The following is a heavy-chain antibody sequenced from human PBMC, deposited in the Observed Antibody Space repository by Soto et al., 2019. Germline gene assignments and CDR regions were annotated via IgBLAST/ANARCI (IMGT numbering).Heavy chain of an antibody. CDR2: ISSSSSYI. V-gene: IGHV3-21*01. Sequence: GGSLRLSCAASGFTFSSYSMNWVRQAPGKGLEWVSSISSSSSYIYYADSVKGRFTISRDNAKNSLYLQMNSLRAEDTAVYYCARDSQSGDDFWSGYYTGSICFHYWGQGTLVTVSS. CDR3: ARDSQSGDDFWSGYYTGSICFHY. J-gene: IGHJ4*02. D-gene: IGHD3-3*01. CDR1: GFTFSSYS.